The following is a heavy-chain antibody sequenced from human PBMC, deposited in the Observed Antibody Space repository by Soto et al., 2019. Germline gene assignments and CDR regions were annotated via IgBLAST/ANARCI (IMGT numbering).Heavy chain of an antibody. D-gene: IGHD3-22*01. CDR3: VRGPDYEGYFDY. J-gene: IGHJ4*02. Sequence: QVRLVQSGAEVKKTGSSVKVSCEASGTTFSNFAIGWVRHAPGQGLEWMGGIILPFGTPNYAQKFQDRVTISADESMTTAYMELRRLRSGGTAVYYCVRGPDYEGYFDYWGQGTLVTVAS. CDR1: GTTFSNFA. V-gene: IGHV1-69*12. CDR2: IILPFGTP.